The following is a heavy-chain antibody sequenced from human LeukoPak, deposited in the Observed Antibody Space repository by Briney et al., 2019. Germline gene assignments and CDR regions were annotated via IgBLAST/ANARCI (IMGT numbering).Heavy chain of an antibody. Sequence: GGSLRLSCAASGFTFSSYAMHWVRQAPGKGLEWVANIKQDGNEKYYVGSVRGRFTISRDNAKNSLYLQMNSLRAEDTAVYYCARGSSFGSFWGQGTLVTVSS. D-gene: IGHD6-6*01. CDR1: GFTFSSYA. CDR3: ARGSSFGSF. J-gene: IGHJ4*02. V-gene: IGHV3-7*01. CDR2: IKQDGNEK.